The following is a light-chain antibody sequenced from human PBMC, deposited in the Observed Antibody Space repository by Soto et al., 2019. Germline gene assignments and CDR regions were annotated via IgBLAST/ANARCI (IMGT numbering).Light chain of an antibody. V-gene: IGKV3-20*01. J-gene: IGKJ1*01. CDR2: GAS. Sequence: EIVLTQSPGTLSLSPGERAPLSCRASQSVSSSYLAWYQQKPGQAPRLLIYGASSRATGIPDRLSGSGSGTDFTLTINRLAPEDFAVYYCQQYGSSPRTFGQGTKVEIK. CDR3: QQYGSSPRT. CDR1: QSVSSSY.